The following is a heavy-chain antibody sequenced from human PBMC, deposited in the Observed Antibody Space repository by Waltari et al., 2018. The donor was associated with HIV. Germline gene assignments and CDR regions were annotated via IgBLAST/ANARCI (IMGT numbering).Heavy chain of an antibody. CDR2: INHSGST. D-gene: IGHD3-3*01. J-gene: IGHJ4*02. CDR1: GGSSSGYS. Sequence: QVQLPQWGAGRLKPSETLSLTCAVYGGSSSGYSWSWIRQPPGKGLEWMGEINHSGSTNYNPSLKSRVTISVDTSKNQFSLKLSSVTAADTAVYYCARGQDYDFWSGYYYDYWGQGTLVTVSS. CDR3: ARGQDYDFWSGYYYDY. V-gene: IGHV4-34*01.